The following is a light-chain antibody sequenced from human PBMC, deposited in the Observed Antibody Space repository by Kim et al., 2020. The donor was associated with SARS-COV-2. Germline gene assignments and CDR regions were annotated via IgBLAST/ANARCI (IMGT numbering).Light chain of an antibody. CDR2: AAS. V-gene: IGKV1-39*01. Sequence: DIQMTQSPSPLSASVGDRVTITCRASQSISTNLNWYQQKSGKAPKLLIYAASSLQGGVPSRFSGSGSGTDFTLTISSLQPEDSATYYCQQSNSTPITFGGGTKVDIK. J-gene: IGKJ4*01. CDR1: QSISTN. CDR3: QQSNSTPIT.